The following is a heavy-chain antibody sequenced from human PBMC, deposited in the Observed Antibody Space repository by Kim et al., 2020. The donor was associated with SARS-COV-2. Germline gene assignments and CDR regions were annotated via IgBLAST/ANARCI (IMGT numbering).Heavy chain of an antibody. V-gene: IGHV3-49*03. Sequence: GGSLRLSCTASGFTFGDYAMSWFRQAPGKGLEWVGFIRSKAYGGTTEYAASVKGRFTISRDDSKSIAYLQMNSLKTEDTAVYYCTRDGSVLGDYVWGSYRPNWFDPWGQGTLVTVSS. CDR3: TRDGSVLGDYVWGSYRPNWFDP. CDR2: IRSKAYGGTT. J-gene: IGHJ5*02. CDR1: GFTFGDYA. D-gene: IGHD3-16*02.